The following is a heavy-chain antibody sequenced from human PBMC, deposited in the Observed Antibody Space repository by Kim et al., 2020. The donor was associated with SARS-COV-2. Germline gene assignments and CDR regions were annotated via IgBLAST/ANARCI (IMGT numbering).Heavy chain of an antibody. Sequence: YYADSVKGRFTRSRDNAQNSLYLQIDSLRAEDMAVYFCSRGKYSGGWSDFWGQGTLVTVSS. V-gene: IGHV3-21*06. D-gene: IGHD6-19*01. J-gene: IGHJ4*02. CDR3: SRGKYSGGWSDF.